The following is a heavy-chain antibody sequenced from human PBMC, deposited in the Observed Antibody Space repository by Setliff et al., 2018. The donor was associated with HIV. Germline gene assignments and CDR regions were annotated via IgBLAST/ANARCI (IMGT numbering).Heavy chain of an antibody. D-gene: IGHD3-9*01. CDR1: GDSITSNSYY. V-gene: IGHV4-39*07. CDR3: ARGAVLRYFDWLSLFDY. Sequence: SETLSLTCTVSGDSITSNSYYWGWIRQSPGKGLEWIGTMHHGGSIYYNPSLKSRVTISVDTSKNQFSLKLSSVTAADTAVYYCARGAVLRYFDWLSLFDYWGQGTLVTVSS. J-gene: IGHJ4*02. CDR2: MHHGGSI.